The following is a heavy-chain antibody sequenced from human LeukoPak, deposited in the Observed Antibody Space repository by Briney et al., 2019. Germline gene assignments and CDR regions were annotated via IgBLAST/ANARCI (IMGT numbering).Heavy chain of an antibody. Sequence: GGSLRLSCAASGFTFSSDWMHWVRQAPGKGLVWVTGISGDGRDIWYADSVKGRFTISRDNAKNTLYLQMNSVRVEDTAVYFCTREVNAFGIWGQGTTVTVSS. CDR2: ISGDGRDI. CDR3: TREVNAFGI. V-gene: IGHV3-74*01. CDR1: GFTFSSDW. J-gene: IGHJ3*02.